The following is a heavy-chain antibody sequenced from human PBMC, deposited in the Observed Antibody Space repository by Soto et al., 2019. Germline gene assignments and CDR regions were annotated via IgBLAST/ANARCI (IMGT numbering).Heavy chain of an antibody. CDR1: GFTFFSYW. J-gene: IGHJ4*02. D-gene: IGHD6-6*01. Sequence: GGSLRLSCSASGFTFFSYWMHWVRQAPGKGLVWVSRINNDGSSITYADSVEGRFTISRDNARNKVYLQMNGLRAADTALYYCAKWMEGSSDHFAYWGQGTMVTVS. CDR2: INNDGSSI. CDR3: AKWMEGSSDHFAY. V-gene: IGHV3-74*01.